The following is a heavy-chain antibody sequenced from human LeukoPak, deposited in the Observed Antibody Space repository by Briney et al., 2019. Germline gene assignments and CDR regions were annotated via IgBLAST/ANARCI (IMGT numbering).Heavy chain of an antibody. CDR1: GFTFSRYW. Sequence: GGSLRLSCAASGFTFSRYWMSWVRQAPGKGLEWVAVISYDGSNKYYADSVKGRFTISRDNSKNTLYPQMNSLRAEDTAVYYCARPKGPFDIAAGSAEYFQHWGQGTLVTVSS. J-gene: IGHJ1*01. CDR3: ARPKGPFDIAAGSAEYFQH. D-gene: IGHD6-13*01. V-gene: IGHV3-30-3*01. CDR2: ISYDGSNK.